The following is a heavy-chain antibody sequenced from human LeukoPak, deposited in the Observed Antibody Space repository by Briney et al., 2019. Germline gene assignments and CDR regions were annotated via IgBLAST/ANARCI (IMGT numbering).Heavy chain of an antibody. CDR2: IYYSVST. CDR1: GRSIRRYY. D-gene: IGHD3-16*01. CDR3: ASRFYFDY. Sequence: SETLSLPCTVSGRSIRRYYWSWIPQPPGSGREWSGYIYYSVSTNYNPSLKSRVTISVDTSKNQFSLKLSAVTAADTAVYSCASRFYFDYWGQGTLVTVSS. J-gene: IGHJ4*02. V-gene: IGHV4-59*01.